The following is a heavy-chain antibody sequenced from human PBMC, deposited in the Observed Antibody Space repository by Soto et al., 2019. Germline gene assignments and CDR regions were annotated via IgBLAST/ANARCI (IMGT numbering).Heavy chain of an antibody. D-gene: IGHD3-22*01. Sequence: GASVKVSCKASGYTFTDYHVHWVLQAPGQGLEWMARINPNTGDTNSAQNFQGRVSMTWDSSTSTAYMELSSLRSEDTAVYYCATSTPRLAYYYDSSGPHGAFDIWGQGTMVTDSS. CDR2: INPNTGDT. CDR1: GYTFTDYH. J-gene: IGHJ3*02. V-gene: IGHV1-2*06. CDR3: ATSTPRLAYYYDSSGPHGAFDI.